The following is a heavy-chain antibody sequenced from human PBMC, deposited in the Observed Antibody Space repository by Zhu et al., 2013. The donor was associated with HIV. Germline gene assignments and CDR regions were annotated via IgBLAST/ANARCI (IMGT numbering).Heavy chain of an antibody. Sequence: VQLVESGGGVVQPGRSLRLSCAASGFTFSSYAMHWVRQAPGKGLEWVAVISYDGSNKYYADSVKGRFTISRDNSKNTLYLQMNSLRAEDTAVYYCARWGRIAAAGDVWGQGTTGHRLL. CDR3: ARWGRIAAAGDV. CDR2: ISYDGSNK. J-gene: IGHJ6*02. V-gene: IGHV3-30-3*01. D-gene: IGHD6-13*01. CDR1: GFTFSSYA.